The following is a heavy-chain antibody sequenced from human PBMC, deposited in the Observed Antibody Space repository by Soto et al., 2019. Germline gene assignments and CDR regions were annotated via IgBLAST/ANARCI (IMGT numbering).Heavy chain of an antibody. CDR2: IIPIFGTA. CDR1: GGTFSSYA. Sequence: GASVKVSCKACGGTFSSYAISWGRQAPGQGLEWMGGIIPIFGTANYAQKFQGRVTITADESTSTAYMELSSLRSEDTAVYYCARDSAPYDSSGYYYGPEYYHYGMAVWGQGTTVTASS. D-gene: IGHD3-22*01. J-gene: IGHJ6*02. V-gene: IGHV1-69*13. CDR3: ARDSAPYDSSGYYYGPEYYHYGMAV.